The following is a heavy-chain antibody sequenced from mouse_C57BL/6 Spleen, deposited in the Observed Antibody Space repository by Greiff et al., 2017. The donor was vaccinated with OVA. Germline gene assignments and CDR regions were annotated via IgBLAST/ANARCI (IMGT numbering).Heavy chain of an antibody. CDR2: IDPSDSYT. D-gene: IGHD2-4*01. V-gene: IGHV1-50*01. Sequence: QVHVKQPGAELVKPGASVKLSCKASGYTFTSYWMQWVKQRPGQGLEWIGEIDPSDSYTNYNQKFKGKATLTVDTSSSTAYMQLSSLTSEDSAVYYCARRNDSYYFDYWGQGTTLTVSS. J-gene: IGHJ2*01. CDR3: ARRNDSYYFDY. CDR1: GYTFTSYW.